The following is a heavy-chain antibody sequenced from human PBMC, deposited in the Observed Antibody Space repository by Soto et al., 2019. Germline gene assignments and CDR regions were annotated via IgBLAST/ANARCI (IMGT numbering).Heavy chain of an antibody. D-gene: IGHD3-3*01. V-gene: IGHV3-21*01. CDR1: GFTFSSYS. CDR3: ARSWNYYYYYGMDV. CDR2: ISSSSRYI. J-gene: IGHJ6*02. Sequence: EVQLVESGGGLVKPGGSLRLSCAASGFTFSSYSMNWVRQAPGKGLEWVSSISSSSRYIYYADSVKGRFTISRDNAKNSRYLQMNSLRAEDTAVYYCARSWNYYYYYGMDVWGQGTTVTVSS.